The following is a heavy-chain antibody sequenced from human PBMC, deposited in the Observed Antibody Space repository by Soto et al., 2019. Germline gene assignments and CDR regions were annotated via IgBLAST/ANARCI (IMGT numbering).Heavy chain of an antibody. Sequence: GGSLRLSCAASGFTFSSYAMHWVRQAPDKGLEWVAVISYDGSNKYYADSVKGRFTISRDNSKNTLYLQMNSLRAEDTAVYYCAREFGIAVAVHHYYYGMDVWGQGTTVTLSS. D-gene: IGHD6-19*01. CDR2: ISYDGSNK. CDR1: GFTFSSYA. J-gene: IGHJ6*02. CDR3: AREFGIAVAVHHYYYGMDV. V-gene: IGHV3-30-3*01.